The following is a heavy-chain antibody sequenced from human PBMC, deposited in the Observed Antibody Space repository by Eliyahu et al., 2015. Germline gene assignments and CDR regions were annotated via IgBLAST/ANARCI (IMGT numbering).Heavy chain of an antibody. V-gene: IGHV1-2*02. CDR3: ARRRDSFDI. CDR2: INPNRGVT. Sequence: QVQLVQSGAEVKXPGAXVXXPCKASGYTFTGYYVHWVRQAPGQGLEWMGWINPNRGVTTYAQKFQGRVTMTRDTSISTAYMELSRLRYDDTAVYYCARRRDSFDIWGQGTMVTVSS. CDR1: GYTFTGYY. J-gene: IGHJ3*02.